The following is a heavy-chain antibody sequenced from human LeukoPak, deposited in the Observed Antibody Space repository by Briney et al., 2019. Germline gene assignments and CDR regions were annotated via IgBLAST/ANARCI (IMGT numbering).Heavy chain of an antibody. CDR3: AKDREWLARSGYFDD. CDR1: GFTFSSYG. D-gene: IGHD6-19*01. Sequence: PGGSLRLSCAASGFTFSSYGMHWVRQAPGKGLEWVAFIRYDGSNKYYADSVKGRFTISRDNSKNTLYLQMNSLRAEDTAVYYCAKDREWLARSGYFDDWGQGTLVTVSS. CDR2: IRYDGSNK. V-gene: IGHV3-30*02. J-gene: IGHJ4*02.